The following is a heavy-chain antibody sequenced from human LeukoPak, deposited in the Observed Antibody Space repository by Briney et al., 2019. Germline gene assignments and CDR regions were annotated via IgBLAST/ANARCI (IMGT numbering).Heavy chain of an antibody. CDR3: ASSLYYYDSSGYYSPVPN. CDR1: GGTFSSYA. D-gene: IGHD3-22*01. CDR2: IIPIFGTA. V-gene: IGHV1-69*13. J-gene: IGHJ4*02. Sequence: SVKVSCKASGGTFSSYAISWVRQAPGQGLEWMGGIIPIFGTANYAQKFQGRVTITADESTSTAYMELSSLRSEDTAVYYCASSLYYYDSSGYYSPVPNWGQGTLVTVSS.